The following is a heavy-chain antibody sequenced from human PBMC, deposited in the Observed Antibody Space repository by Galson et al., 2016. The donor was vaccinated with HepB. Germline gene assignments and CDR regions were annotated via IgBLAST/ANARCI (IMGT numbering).Heavy chain of an antibody. Sequence: PALVKPTQTLTLTCTVSGLSLRTSGVAVGWVRQPPGKALEWLALIYWDDDNRYNPSLRRRLSITKDTSKNQVFLTLTNMDPVDTATYSCALRLNSSPAGSGAFHIWGQGTMVSVSP. CDR2: IYWDDDN. CDR1: GLSLRTSGVA. D-gene: IGHD6-6*01. V-gene: IGHV2-5*02. CDR3: ALRLNSSPAGSGAFHI. J-gene: IGHJ3*02.